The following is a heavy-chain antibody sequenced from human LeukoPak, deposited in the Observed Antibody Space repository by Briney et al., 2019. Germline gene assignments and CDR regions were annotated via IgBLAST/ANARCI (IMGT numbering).Heavy chain of an antibody. D-gene: IGHD2-15*01. J-gene: IGHJ5*02. CDR1: GGSISSYY. CDR3: ARGRGGGGSSNNWFDP. Sequence: SETLSLTCTVSGGSISSYYWSWIRQPPGKGLEWIGYIYYSGTTNYNPSLKSRVTISVDTSKNQFSLNLISVTAADTAVYFCARGRGGGGSSNNWFDPWGQGTLVTVSS. CDR2: IYYSGTT. V-gene: IGHV4-59*12.